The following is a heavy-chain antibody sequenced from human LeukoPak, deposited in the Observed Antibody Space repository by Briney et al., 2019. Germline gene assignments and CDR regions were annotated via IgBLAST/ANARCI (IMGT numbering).Heavy chain of an antibody. CDR3: AKEDVVVPAAIDWFDP. CDR2: ISGSGGST. V-gene: IGHV3-23*01. J-gene: IGHJ5*02. CDR1: GFTFSSYA. Sequence: GGSLRLSCAASGFTFSSYAMSWVRQAPGKGLEWVSAISGSGGSTYYADSVKGRFTISRDNSKNTLYLQMNSLRAEDTAVYYYAKEDVVVPAAIDWFDPWGQGTLVTVSS. D-gene: IGHD2-2*01.